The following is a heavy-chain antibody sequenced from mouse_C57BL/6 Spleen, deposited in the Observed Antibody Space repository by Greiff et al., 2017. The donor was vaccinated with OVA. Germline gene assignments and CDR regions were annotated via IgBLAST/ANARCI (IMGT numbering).Heavy chain of an antibody. CDR2: IYPGSGNT. CDR1: GYTFTDYY. CDR3: ARGDDGYPTFAY. J-gene: IGHJ3*01. Sequence: VQRVESGAELVRPGASVKLSCKASGYTFTDYYINWVKQRPGQGLEWIARIYPGSGNTYYNEKFKGKATLTAEKSSSTAYMQLSSLTSEDSAVYFCARGDDGYPTFAYWGQGTLVTVSA. D-gene: IGHD2-3*01. V-gene: IGHV1-76*01.